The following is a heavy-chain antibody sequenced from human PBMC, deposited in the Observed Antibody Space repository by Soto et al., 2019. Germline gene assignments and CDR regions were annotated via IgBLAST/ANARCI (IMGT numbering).Heavy chain of an antibody. Sequence: SETLSLTCSVSGGSISSGVYYWSWIRQHPGKGQEWIGYISFSGTTYYSPSLRSRVAISRDTSTNQFSLKLISVTAADTAIYYCTRGVAAWGQGILVTVSS. CDR3: TRGVAA. J-gene: IGHJ4*02. CDR1: GGSISSGVYY. D-gene: IGHD6-19*01. CDR2: ISFSGTT. V-gene: IGHV4-31*03.